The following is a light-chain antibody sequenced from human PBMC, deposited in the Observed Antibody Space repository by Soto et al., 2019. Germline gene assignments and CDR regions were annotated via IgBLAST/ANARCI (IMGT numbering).Light chain of an antibody. J-gene: IGKJ1*01. V-gene: IGKV3-20*01. CDR3: PQYGSSQWT. CDR2: ATS. Sequence: EIVLTLSPGTLSLSPGERASLSCRASQSVSSTYLAWYQQKPGQAPRLLIYATSTRATGIPDRFSGSGSGTDFTLTISRLEPEAFAVYYCPQYGSSQWTFGQGNKVEIK. CDR1: QSVSSTY.